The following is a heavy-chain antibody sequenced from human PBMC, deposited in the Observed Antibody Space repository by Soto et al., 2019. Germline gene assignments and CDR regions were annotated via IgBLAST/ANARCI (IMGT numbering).Heavy chain of an antibody. D-gene: IGHD2-15*01. J-gene: IGHJ5*02. CDR1: GFTFTSSA. Sequence: SVKVSCKASGFTFTSSAVQWVRQARGQRLEWIGWIVAGSGNTNYAQKFQERVTITRDMSTSTAYMELSSLRSEDTAVYYCAAILGYCSGGSCYNWFDPWGQGTLVT. V-gene: IGHV1-58*01. CDR2: IVAGSGNT. CDR3: AAILGYCSGGSCYNWFDP.